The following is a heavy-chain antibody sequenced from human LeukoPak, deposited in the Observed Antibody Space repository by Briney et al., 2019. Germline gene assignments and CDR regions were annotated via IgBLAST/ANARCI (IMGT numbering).Heavy chain of an antibody. D-gene: IGHD5-24*01. CDR1: GLTFSGYS. CDR3: TRGRGPDGYNFFDY. CDR2: IRSSSSII. J-gene: IGHJ4*02. V-gene: IGHV3-48*02. Sequence: GGSLRLSCAVSGLTFSGYSMNWVRRAPGKGLEWVSYIRSSSSIIYYADSVKGRFTISRDNAKNSLYLQMNSLRDEDTAVHYCTRGRGPDGYNFFDYWGQGTLVTVSS.